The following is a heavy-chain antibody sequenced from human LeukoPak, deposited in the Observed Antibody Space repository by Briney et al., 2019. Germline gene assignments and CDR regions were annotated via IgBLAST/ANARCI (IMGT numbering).Heavy chain of an antibody. CDR1: CGSISCYY. CDR2: IYYSGST. J-gene: IGHJ4*02. D-gene: IGHD3-22*01. CDR3: ARSGGAPFYDSSGYPFDY. Sequence: SETLSLTCSVSCGSISCYYWRWLRQPPRKGLEWIGYIYYSGSTNYNPSLNRRLTISVSTSKNQFSLKLSSVPAAVTAVYYCARSGGAPFYDSSGYPFDYWGQGTLVTVSS. V-gene: IGHV4-59*08.